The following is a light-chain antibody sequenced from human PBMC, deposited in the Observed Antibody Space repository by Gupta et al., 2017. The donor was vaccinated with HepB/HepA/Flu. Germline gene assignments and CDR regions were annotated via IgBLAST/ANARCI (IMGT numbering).Light chain of an antibody. Sequence: EIVMTQSPATLSVSPGERATLSCRASQSVNSNVAWYQQNLGQAPRLLIYGAFLRATGIPARFSGRASGKVFILTISRLQYEASAVYCCQLNNTCPLTFGEGTKLE. J-gene: IGKJ4*01. CDR1: QSVNSN. CDR2: GAF. CDR3: QLNNTCPLT. V-gene: IGKV3-15*01.